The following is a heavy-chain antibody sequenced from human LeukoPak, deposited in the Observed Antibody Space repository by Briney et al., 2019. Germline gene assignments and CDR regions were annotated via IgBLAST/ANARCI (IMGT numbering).Heavy chain of an antibody. CDR1: GFTVSSAY. V-gene: IGHV3-66*01. D-gene: IGHD3-10*01. CDR2: IYSGGSR. Sequence: PGGSLRLSCAASGFTVSSAYMSWVRQAPGKGLEWVSVIYSGGSRNYADSVRGRFTISRDMSKNSLSLEMNSLRAEDTAVYYCATEGTMVRGVFDYWGQGTLVTVSS. J-gene: IGHJ4*02. CDR3: ATEGTMVRGVFDY.